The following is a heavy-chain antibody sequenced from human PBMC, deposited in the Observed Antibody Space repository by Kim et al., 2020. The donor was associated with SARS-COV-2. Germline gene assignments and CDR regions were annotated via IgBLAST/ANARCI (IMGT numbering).Heavy chain of an antibody. CDR1: GFTFSSYG. CDR3: AKGSFYYYDSSGYYDLD. CDR2: ISYDGSNK. D-gene: IGHD3-22*01. V-gene: IGHV3-30*18. Sequence: GGSLRLSCAASGFTFSSYGMHWVRQAPGKGLEWVAVISYDGSNKYYADSVKGRFTISRDNSKNTLYLQMNSLRAEDTAVYYCAKGSFYYYDSSGYYDLD. J-gene: IGHJ4*01.